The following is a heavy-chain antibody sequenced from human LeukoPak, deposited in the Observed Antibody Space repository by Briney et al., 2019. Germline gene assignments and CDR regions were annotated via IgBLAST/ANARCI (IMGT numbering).Heavy chain of an antibody. CDR2: ISSSSNYI. CDR1: GLTVSSNC. V-gene: IGHV3-21*01. D-gene: IGHD2-2*01. Sequence: GGSLRLSCAASGLTVSSNCMSWVRQAPGKGLEWVSSISSSSNYIYYVDSLKGRFTISRDNAKNSLYLQMNSLRAEDTAVYYCARETYCTSTTCPIGDHFDYWGQGTLVTVSS. CDR3: ARETYCTSTTCPIGDHFDY. J-gene: IGHJ4*02.